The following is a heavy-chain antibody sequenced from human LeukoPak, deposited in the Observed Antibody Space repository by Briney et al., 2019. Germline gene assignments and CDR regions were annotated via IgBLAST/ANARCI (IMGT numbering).Heavy chain of an antibody. V-gene: IGHV3-23*01. CDR3: ARGQAHSGSFSFHFDF. Sequence: PGGSLRLSCAASGFTFSSQAMSWVRQAPEKGLEWVSVISGSGGNTNYAGSVKGRFTISRDRSKNTLYLQMNSLRVEDTAVYYCARGQAHSGSFSFHFDFWGQGTLVTVSS. J-gene: IGHJ4*02. D-gene: IGHD1-26*01. CDR2: ISGSGGNT. CDR1: GFTFSSQA.